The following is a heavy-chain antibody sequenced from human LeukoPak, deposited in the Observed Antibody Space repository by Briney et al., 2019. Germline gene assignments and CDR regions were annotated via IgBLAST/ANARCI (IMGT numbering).Heavy chain of an antibody. D-gene: IGHD2-2*01. CDR3: ARQLDNWFDP. Sequence: SETLSLTCTVSGGSISTYYWSWIRQPPGKGLEWIGYIYYSGSTNCNPSLKSRVTISVDTSKNQFSLKLSSVTAADTAVYYCARQLDNWFDPWGQGTLVTVSS. V-gene: IGHV4-59*01. CDR1: GGSISTYY. CDR2: IYYSGST. J-gene: IGHJ5*02.